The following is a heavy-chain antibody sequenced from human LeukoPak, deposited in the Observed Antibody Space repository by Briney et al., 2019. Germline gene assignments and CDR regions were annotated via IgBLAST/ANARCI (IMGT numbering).Heavy chain of an antibody. CDR1: GFTFSNYG. D-gene: IGHD4-11*01. CDR2: ISGSGGST. V-gene: IGHV3-23*01. CDR3: AKEDYCYYANTGADDY. Sequence: GGSLRLSCAASGFTFSNYGMRWVRQAPGKGLEWVSAISGSGGSTYYADSVKGRFTISRDNSKNTLYLQMNSLRAEDTAVYYCAKEDYCYYANTGADDYWGQGTLVTVSS. J-gene: IGHJ4*02.